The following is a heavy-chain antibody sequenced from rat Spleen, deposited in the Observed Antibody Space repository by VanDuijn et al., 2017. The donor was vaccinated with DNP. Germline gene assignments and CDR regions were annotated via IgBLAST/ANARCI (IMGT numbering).Heavy chain of an antibody. CDR2: ITNTGGST. J-gene: IGHJ2*01. Sequence: EVQLVESGGGLVQPGRSLKLSCVASGFTFNNYWMTWIRQAPGKGLEWVASITNTGGSTYYRDSVKGRFTISRDNAKNTLYLQMDSLRSEDTATYYCARHGSRYSYYWFAYWGQGVMVTVSS. D-gene: IGHD1-12*01. V-gene: IGHV5-31*01. CDR3: ARHGSRYSYYWFAY. CDR1: GFTFNNYW.